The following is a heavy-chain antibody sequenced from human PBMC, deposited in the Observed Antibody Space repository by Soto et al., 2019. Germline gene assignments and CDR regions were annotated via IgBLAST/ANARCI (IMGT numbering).Heavy chain of an antibody. J-gene: IGHJ6*02. V-gene: IGHV4-59*01. D-gene: IGHD6-13*01. CDR3: ARGSPPSKYGLDV. CDR1: GGSISYYY. Sequence: LSLTCTVSGGSISYYYWNWIRQSPGKGLEWIGYIFYSGSTHYNPSPKSRVTISIDTSKNQFSLRLTSVTAADTAVYFCARGSPPSKYGLDVWGQGTTVT. CDR2: IFYSGST.